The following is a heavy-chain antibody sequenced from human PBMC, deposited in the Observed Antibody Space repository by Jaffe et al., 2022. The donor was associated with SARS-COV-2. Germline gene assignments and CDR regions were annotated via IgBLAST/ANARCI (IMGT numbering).Heavy chain of an antibody. CDR1: GFTFSSYS. CDR2: ISSSSSTI. CDR3: ARANGGAYCGGDCYLTPYGMDV. D-gene: IGHD2-21*02. Sequence: EVQLVESGGGLVQPGGSLRLSCAASGFTFSSYSMNWVRQAPGKGLEWVSYISSSSSTIYYADSVKGRFTISRDNAKNSLYLQMNSLRDEDTAVYYCARANGGAYCGGDCYLTPYGMDVWGQGTTVTVSS. J-gene: IGHJ6*02. V-gene: IGHV3-48*02.